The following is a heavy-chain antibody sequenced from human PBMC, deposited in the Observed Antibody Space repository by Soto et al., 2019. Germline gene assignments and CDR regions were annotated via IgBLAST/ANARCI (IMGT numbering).Heavy chain of an antibody. Sequence: QVQLQESGPGLVKPSQTLSLICTVSGGSISSGGYYWSWIRQHPGKGLEWIGYIYYSGSTYYNPSLKGRVTMSVDTSKNQFSLKLSSVTAADTAVYYCARVCGGDCHYGMDVWGQGTTVSVSS. CDR2: IYYSGST. CDR3: ARVCGGDCHYGMDV. V-gene: IGHV4-31*03. CDR1: GGSISSGGYY. J-gene: IGHJ6*02. D-gene: IGHD2-21*02.